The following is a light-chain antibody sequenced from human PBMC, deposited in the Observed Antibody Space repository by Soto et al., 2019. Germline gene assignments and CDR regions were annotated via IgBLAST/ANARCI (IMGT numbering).Light chain of an antibody. J-gene: IGKJ1*01. CDR1: QTVNSDY. CDR2: ATS. V-gene: IGKV3-20*01. CDR3: HQFGYSPRT. Sequence: EIVLTQSPGTLSLSPGETATLSCRASQTVNSDYLAWFQQRPGQAPRLLIFATSMRATDIPDRFSGSGSGTDFTLAIRRLEPEDFAEYYCHQFGYSPRTFGQGTKVE.